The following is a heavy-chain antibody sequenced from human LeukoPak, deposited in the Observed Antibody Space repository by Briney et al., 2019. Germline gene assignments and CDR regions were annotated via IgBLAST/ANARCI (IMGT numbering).Heavy chain of an antibody. CDR2: INHSGST. J-gene: IGHJ5*02. V-gene: IGHV4-34*01. Sequence: SETLSLTCAVYGGSFSGYYWSWIRQPPGKGLEWIGEINHSGSTNYNPSLKSRVIISVDTSKNQFSLKLSSVTAADTAVYYCARDPSGWTRNWFDPWGQGTLVTVSS. CDR3: ARDPSGWTRNWFDP. D-gene: IGHD6-19*01. CDR1: GGSFSGYY.